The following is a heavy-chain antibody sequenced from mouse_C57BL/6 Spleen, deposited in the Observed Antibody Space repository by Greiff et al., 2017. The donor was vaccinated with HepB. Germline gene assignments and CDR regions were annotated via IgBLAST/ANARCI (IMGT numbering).Heavy chain of an antibody. D-gene: IGHD1-1*01. Sequence: EVMLVESGGGLVKPGGSLKLSCAASGFTFSSYAMSWVRQTPEKRLEWVATISDGGSYTYYPDNVKGRFTISRDNAKNNLYLQMSHLKSEDTAMYYCAREITTVVSTLYYAMDYWGQGTSVTVSS. J-gene: IGHJ4*01. CDR1: GFTFSSYA. CDR3: AREITTVVSTLYYAMDY. CDR2: ISDGGSYT. V-gene: IGHV5-4*01.